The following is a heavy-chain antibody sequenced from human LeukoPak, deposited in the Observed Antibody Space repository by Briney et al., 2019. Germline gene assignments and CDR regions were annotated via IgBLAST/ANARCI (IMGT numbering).Heavy chain of an antibody. V-gene: IGHV3-33*01. J-gene: IGHJ4*02. CDR1: GFTFSSYG. CDR2: IWYDGSNK. D-gene: IGHD4-17*01. Sequence: GGSLRLSCAASGFTFSSYGMHWVRQAPGKGLEWVAVIWYDGSNKYYADSVKGRFTISRDNPKNTLYLQMNSLRAEDTAVYYCARLPYYGDYFDYWGQGTLVTVSS. CDR3: ARLPYYGDYFDY.